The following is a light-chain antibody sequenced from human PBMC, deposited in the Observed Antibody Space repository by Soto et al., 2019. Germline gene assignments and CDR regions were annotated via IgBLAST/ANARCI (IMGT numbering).Light chain of an antibody. Sequence: EIVLTQSPGTLSLSPGERATLSCRASQTVRNNYVAWYQQKPGQAPRLLIYDASSRATGIPDRFSGGGSGTDFTLTVSRLEPEDFAVYYCQQFSSYPLTFGGGTKVDI. J-gene: IGKJ4*01. CDR3: QQFSSYPLT. CDR1: QTVRNNY. V-gene: IGKV3-20*01. CDR2: DAS.